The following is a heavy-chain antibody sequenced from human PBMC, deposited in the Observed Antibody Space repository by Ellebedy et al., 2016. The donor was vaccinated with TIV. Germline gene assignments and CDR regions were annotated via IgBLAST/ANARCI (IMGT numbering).Heavy chain of an antibody. Sequence: GESLKISXAASGFSFSSYWMHWVRQAPGKGLVWVSRIKGDESGIAYADSVKGRFTISRDDSKKTLYLQMNSLRAEDTAVYYCARRGPAAAPYYMDVWGKGTTVIVSS. J-gene: IGHJ6*03. CDR2: IKGDESGI. CDR3: ARRGPAAAPYYMDV. CDR1: GFSFSSYW. D-gene: IGHD6-13*01. V-gene: IGHV3-74*01.